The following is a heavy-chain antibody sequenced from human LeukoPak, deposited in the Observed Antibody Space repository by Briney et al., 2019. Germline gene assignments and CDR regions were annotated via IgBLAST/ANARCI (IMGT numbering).Heavy chain of an antibody. V-gene: IGHV4-34*01. Sequence: SETLSLTCAVYGGSFSGYYWSWIRQPPGKGLEWIGEINHSGSTYYNPSLKSRVTISVDTSKNQFSLKLSSVTAADTAVYYCAREGSSSWTFDYWGQGTLVTVSS. CDR3: AREGSSSWTFDY. CDR2: INHSGST. CDR1: GGSFSGYY. J-gene: IGHJ4*02. D-gene: IGHD6-13*01.